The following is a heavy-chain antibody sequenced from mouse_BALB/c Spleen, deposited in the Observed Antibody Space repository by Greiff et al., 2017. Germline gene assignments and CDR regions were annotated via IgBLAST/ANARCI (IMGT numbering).Heavy chain of an antibody. V-gene: IGHV14-3*02. CDR2: IDPANGNT. J-gene: IGHJ4*01. CDR3: ARMDGSVMDY. Sequence: VQLQQSGAELVRPGALVKLSCKASGFNIKDTYMHWVKQRPEQGLEWIGRIDPANGNTKYDPKFQGKATITADTSSNTAYLQLSSLTSEDTAVYYCARMDGSVMDYWGQGTSVTVSS. CDR1: GFNIKDTY. D-gene: IGHD2-3*01.